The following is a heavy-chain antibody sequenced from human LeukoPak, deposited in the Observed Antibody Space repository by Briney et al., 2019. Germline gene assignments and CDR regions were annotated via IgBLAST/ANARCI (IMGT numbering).Heavy chain of an antibody. Sequence: GGSLRLSCAASGFTFSSCAMSWVRQAPGKGLEWVSAISGSDTRTYYADSLKGRFTISRDNSKNTLYLQMDSLTAEDTAVYYCAKEDSRGHWFDYWGQGTLVTVSS. CDR1: GFTFSSCA. CDR2: ISGSDTRT. J-gene: IGHJ4*02. V-gene: IGHV3-23*01. CDR3: AKEDSRGHWFDY. D-gene: IGHD3-22*01.